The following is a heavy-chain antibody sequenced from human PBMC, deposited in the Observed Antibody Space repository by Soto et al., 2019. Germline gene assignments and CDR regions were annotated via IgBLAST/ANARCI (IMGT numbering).Heavy chain of an antibody. V-gene: IGHV4-34*01. J-gene: IGHJ4*02. Sequence: QVQLQQWGAGLLKPSETLSLTCAVYGGSFSAYYWSWIRQPPGKGLEWIGEINHSGSTNYNPSLKSRVTISGDTSKNQFSLKLSSVTAADTAVYYCARGQSSLLLTCWGQGILVTVSS. CDR3: ARGQSSLLLTC. CDR2: INHSGST. CDR1: GGSFSAYY. D-gene: IGHD2-8*02.